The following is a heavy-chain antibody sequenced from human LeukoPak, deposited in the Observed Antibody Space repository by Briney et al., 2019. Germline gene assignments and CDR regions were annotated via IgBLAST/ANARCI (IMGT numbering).Heavy chain of an antibody. CDR2: ISAYNGNT. CDR3: ARQSGIVVVPAAMNFDY. V-gene: IGHV1-18*01. Sequence: ASVKVSCKASGYTFTSYGISWVRQAPGQGLEWMGWISAYNGNTNYAQKLQGRVTMTTDTSTSTAYMELRSLRSDDTAVYYCARQSGIVVVPAAMNFDYWGQGTLATVSS. D-gene: IGHD2-2*01. J-gene: IGHJ4*02. CDR1: GYTFTSYG.